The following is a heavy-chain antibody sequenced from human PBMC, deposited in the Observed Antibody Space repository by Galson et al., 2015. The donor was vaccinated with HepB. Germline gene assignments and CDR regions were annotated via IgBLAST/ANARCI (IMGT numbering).Heavy chain of an antibody. CDR2: ISSSSSYI. D-gene: IGHD2-2*01. CDR1: GFTFSSYS. V-gene: IGHV3-21*01. CDR3: ARAGSTRYYYMDV. Sequence: SLRLSCAASGFTFSSYSMNWVRQAPGKGLEWVSSISSSSSYIYYADSVKGRFTISRDNAKNSLYLQMNSLRAEDTAVYYCARAGSTRYYYMDVWGKGTTVTVSS. J-gene: IGHJ6*03.